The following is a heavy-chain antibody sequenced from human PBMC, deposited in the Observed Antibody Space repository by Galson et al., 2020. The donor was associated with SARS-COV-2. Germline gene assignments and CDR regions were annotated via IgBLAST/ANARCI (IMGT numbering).Heavy chain of an antibody. D-gene: IGHD4-17*01. CDR1: GYSFSTYW. CDR3: ARHMETRTVEDAFDI. J-gene: IGHJ3*02. V-gene: IGHV5-51*01. Sequence: HGESLKISCKASGYSFSTYWIGWVRQMPGKGLEWMGIIYPGDSDTKYSPSFQGQVTISADKSISTAYLQWSSLKASDTAMYYCARHMETRTVEDAFDIWGQGTMVTVSS. CDR2: IYPGDSDT.